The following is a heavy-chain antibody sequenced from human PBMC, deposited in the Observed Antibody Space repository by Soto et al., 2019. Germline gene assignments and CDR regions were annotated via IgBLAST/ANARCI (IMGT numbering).Heavy chain of an antibody. Sequence: LRLSCVASGFTFRSFTMNWVRQAPGKGLEWVSTISSNSAYIYYTDALRGRFTISRDNAKNSLHLQMNSLRAEDTAVYYCTRDASRDSSARGWFDPWGPGTLVTVSS. J-gene: IGHJ5*02. CDR2: ISSNSAYI. D-gene: IGHD6-13*01. V-gene: IGHV3-21*01. CDR3: TRDASRDSSARGWFDP. CDR1: GFTFRSFT.